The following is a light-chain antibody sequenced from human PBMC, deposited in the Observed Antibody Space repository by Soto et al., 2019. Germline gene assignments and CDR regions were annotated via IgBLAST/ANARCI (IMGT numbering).Light chain of an antibody. J-gene: IGLJ2*01. Sequence: QSALTQPASVSGSPGQSITISCTGTSSDVGGYNYVSWYQQHPGKAPKLMIYDVNTRPSGVSNRFSGSKSGNPASLTISGLQAEDEADYYCSSYTSSISFGGGTKLTVL. V-gene: IGLV2-14*01. CDR1: SSDVGGYNY. CDR3: SSYTSSIS. CDR2: DVN.